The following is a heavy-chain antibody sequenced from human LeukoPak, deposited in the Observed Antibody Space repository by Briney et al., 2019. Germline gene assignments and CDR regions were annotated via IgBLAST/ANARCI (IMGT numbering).Heavy chain of an antibody. CDR2: ISGSGDNT. CDR3: AKNRGNYYYFDY. V-gene: IGHV3-23*01. CDR1: GFTFSSYA. J-gene: IGHJ4*02. Sequence: GGSLRLSCAASGFTFSSYAMSWVRQAPGKGLEWVSAISGSGDNTYYADSVKDRFTISRDKSKNTLYLQMNSLGAEDTAVYYCAKNRGNYYYFDYWGQGTLVTVSS. D-gene: IGHD4-11*01.